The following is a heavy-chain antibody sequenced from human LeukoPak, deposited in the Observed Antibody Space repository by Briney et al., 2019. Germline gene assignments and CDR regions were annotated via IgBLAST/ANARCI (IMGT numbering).Heavy chain of an antibody. V-gene: IGHV4-34*01. CDR3: AGGSQSPGYCSGGSCRAKIFDY. CDR2: INHSGST. Sequence: SETLSLTCAVYGGSFSGYYWSWIRQPPGKGLEWIGEINHSGSTNYNPSLKSRVTISVDTSKNQFSLKLRCVTAADTAVYYCAGGSQSPGYCSGGSCRAKIFDYWGQGTLVTVS. D-gene: IGHD2-15*01. CDR1: GGSFSGYY. J-gene: IGHJ4*02.